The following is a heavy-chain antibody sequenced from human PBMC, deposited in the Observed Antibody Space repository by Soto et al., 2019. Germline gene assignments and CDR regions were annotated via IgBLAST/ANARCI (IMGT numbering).Heavy chain of an antibody. CDR3: AKDSSGWEYFDY. CDR2: ISGSGGST. CDR1: GFTFSSYA. J-gene: IGHJ4*02. V-gene: IGHV3-23*01. Sequence: PVGSLRLSCAASGFTFSSYAMSWVRQAPGKGLEWVSAISGSGGSTYYADSVKGRFTISRDNSKNTLYLQMNSLRAEDTAVYYGAKDSSGWEYFDYWGQGTRVTVSS. D-gene: IGHD6-19*01.